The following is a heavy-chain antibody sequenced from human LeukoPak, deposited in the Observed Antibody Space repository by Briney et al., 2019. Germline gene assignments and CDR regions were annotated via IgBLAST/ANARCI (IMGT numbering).Heavy chain of an antibody. CDR3: ASSSSSWARGWFDP. J-gene: IGHJ5*02. Sequence: PGGSLRLSCAASGFTFSTYTMNWVRQAPGKGLEWVSSISSRSSYIYYADSVKGRFTISRDNAKNSLYLQMNSLRAEDTAVYYCASSSSSWARGWFDPWGQGTLVTVSS. CDR2: ISSRSSYI. V-gene: IGHV3-21*01. CDR1: GFTFSTYT. D-gene: IGHD6-13*01.